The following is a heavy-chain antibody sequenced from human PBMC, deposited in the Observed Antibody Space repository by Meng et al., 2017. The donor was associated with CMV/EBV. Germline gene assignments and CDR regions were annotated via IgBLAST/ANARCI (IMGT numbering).Heavy chain of an antibody. V-gene: IGHV4-39*01. CDR2: IYYSGST. D-gene: IGHD1-26*01. J-gene: IGHJ4*02. CDR3: ARLQWELLTLAAGMG. Sequence: GSLRLSCPVSGGSISSSSYYWGWIRQPPGKGLEWIGSIYYSGSTYYNPSLKSRVTISVDTSKNQFSLKLSSVTAADTAVYYCARLQWELLTLAAGMGWGQGTLVTVSS. CDR1: GGSISSSSYY.